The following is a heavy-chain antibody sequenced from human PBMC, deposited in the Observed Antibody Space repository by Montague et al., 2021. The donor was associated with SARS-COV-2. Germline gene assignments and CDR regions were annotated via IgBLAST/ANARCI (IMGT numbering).Heavy chain of an antibody. Sequence: PELVKPTQTLTLICTFSGFSLSASGMCVSWIRQPPGKALEWLTLIDWDDDKYYSTSLKTRLTISKDTSKNQVVLTMTNMDPVDTATYYCARSYGTTVVTRAFDYWGQGTLVTVSS. D-gene: IGHD4-23*01. J-gene: IGHJ4*02. V-gene: IGHV2-70*01. CDR3: ARSYGTTVVTRAFDY. CDR2: IDWDDDK. CDR1: GFSLSASGMC.